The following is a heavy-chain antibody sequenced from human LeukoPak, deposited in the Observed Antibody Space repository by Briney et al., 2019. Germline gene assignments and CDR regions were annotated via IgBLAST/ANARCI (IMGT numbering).Heavy chain of an antibody. J-gene: IGHJ5*02. D-gene: IGHD4-17*01. CDR1: GYSFTSYW. V-gene: IGHV5-51*01. CDR2: IYPGGSDT. Sequence: GESLKISCKGSGYSFTSYWIGWVRQMPGKGLEWMGIIYPGGSDTRYSPSFQGQVTISADKSISTAYLQWSSLKASDTAMYYCARADRPFRTTVTTHWFDPWGQGTLVTVSS. CDR3: ARADRPFRTTVTTHWFDP.